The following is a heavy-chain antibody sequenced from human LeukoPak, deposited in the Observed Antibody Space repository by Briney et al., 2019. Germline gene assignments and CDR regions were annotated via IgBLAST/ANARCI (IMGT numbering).Heavy chain of an antibody. D-gene: IGHD3-3*01. J-gene: IGHJ5*02. Sequence: ASETLSLTCAVYGGSFSGYYRSWIRQPPGKGLEWIGEINHSGSTNYNPSLKSRVTISVDTSKNQFSLKLSSVTAADTAVYYCARGRIPYYDLWSGYRGWFDPWGQGTLVTVSS. CDR1: GGSFSGYY. V-gene: IGHV4-34*01. CDR2: INHSGST. CDR3: ARGRIPYYDLWSGYRGWFDP.